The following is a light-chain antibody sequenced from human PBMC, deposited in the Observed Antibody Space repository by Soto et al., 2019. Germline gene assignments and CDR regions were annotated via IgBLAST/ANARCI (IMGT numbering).Light chain of an antibody. V-gene: IGKV3-11*01. J-gene: IGKJ5*01. CDR2: GAS. CDR1: QSVSSN. CDR3: QQAARFPIT. Sequence: DIVLTQSPATLSSSQGERATLSCRASQSVSSNLAWYQQKPGQAPRLLIYGASTSATGIPARFSGSGSGTDFTLTISSLEPEDLATYYCQQAARFPITFGQGTRLE.